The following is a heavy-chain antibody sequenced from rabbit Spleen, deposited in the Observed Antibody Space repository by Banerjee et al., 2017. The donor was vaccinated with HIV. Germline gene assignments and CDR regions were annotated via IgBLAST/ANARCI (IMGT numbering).Heavy chain of an antibody. CDR3: ARDLVAVIGWNFNL. D-gene: IGHD1-1*01. CDR1: GVSFSDKDV. V-gene: IGHV1S40*01. CDR2: INTVTGKT. J-gene: IGHJ4*01. Sequence: QSLEESGGDLVKPEGSLTLTCEASGVSFSDKDVMCWVRQAPGKGLEWIACINTVTGKTVYASWAKGRFIMSRPSSTTVTLQMTSLTAADTATYFCARDLVAVIGWNFNLWGQGTLVTVS.